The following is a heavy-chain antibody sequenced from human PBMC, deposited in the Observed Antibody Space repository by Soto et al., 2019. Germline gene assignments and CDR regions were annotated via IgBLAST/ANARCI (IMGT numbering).Heavy chain of an antibody. CDR2: INHSGST. Sequence: SETLSLTCAVYGGSFSGYYWSWIRQPPGKGLEWIGEINHSGSTNYNPSLKSRVTISVDTSKNQFSLKLSSVTAADTAVYYCARDAIRYYYYYGMDVWGQGTTVT. V-gene: IGHV4-34*01. D-gene: IGHD2-2*01. J-gene: IGHJ6*02. CDR3: ARDAIRYYYYYGMDV. CDR1: GGSFSGYY.